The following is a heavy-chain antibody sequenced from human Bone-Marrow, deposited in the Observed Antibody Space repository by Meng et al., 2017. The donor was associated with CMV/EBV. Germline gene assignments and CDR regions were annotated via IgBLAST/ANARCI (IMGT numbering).Heavy chain of an antibody. J-gene: IGHJ6*02. CDR3: ARRAAAPPYYGMDV. CDR1: GYTFTSYG. Sequence: ASVKVSCKASGYTFTSYGISWVRQAPGQGLEWMGWISAYNGNTTYAQKLQGRVTMTTDTSTSTAYMELRSLRSDDTAVYYCARRAAAPPYYGMDVWGQGTTVTVSS. CDR2: ISAYNGNT. D-gene: IGHD6-13*01. V-gene: IGHV1-18*01.